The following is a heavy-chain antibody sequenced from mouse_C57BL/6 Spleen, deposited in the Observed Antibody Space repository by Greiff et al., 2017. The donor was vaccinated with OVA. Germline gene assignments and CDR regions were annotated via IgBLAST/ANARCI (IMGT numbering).Heavy chain of an antibody. D-gene: IGHD2-3*01. CDR1: GFTFSSYA. Sequence: EVNVVEPGGGLVKPGGSLKLSCAASGFTFSSYAMSWVRQTPEKRLEWVATISDGGSYTNYPDNVKGRFTISRDNAKNNLYLQMSHLKSEDTAMYYCARDKGWLLPLAYWGQGTLVTVSA. CDR2: ISDGGSYT. CDR3: ARDKGWLLPLAY. V-gene: IGHV5-4*01. J-gene: IGHJ3*01.